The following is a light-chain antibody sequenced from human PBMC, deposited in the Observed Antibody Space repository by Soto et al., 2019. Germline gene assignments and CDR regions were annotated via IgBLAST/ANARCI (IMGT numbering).Light chain of an antibody. CDR2: EVD. CDR1: SSDVGTYDA. J-gene: IGLJ1*01. CDR3: CSYAGTSYV. Sequence: QSALTQPASVSGSPGQSITISCTGTSSDVGTYDAVSWYQHHPGKVPRLMIYEVDKRPSGVSYRFSGSKPGNTASLTISWLQAEDEADYYCCSYAGTSYVFGSGTKVTVL. V-gene: IGLV2-23*02.